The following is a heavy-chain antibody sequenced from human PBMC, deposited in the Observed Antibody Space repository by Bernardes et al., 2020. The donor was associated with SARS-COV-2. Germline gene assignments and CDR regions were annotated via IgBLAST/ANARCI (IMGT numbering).Heavy chain of an antibody. Sequence: GSLRLSFVASGFTFDDYNMYWVRQAPGKGLEWVSLITWDGSGSWYGDSVKGRFTISRDNSKNSLYLQMNSLRTEDTAFYYCAKDIEVGGVWGGMDVWGQGTTVTVSS. V-gene: IGHV3-43*01. CDR2: ITWDGSGS. D-gene: IGHD3-16*01. CDR3: AKDIEVGGVWGGMDV. CDR1: GFTFDDYN. J-gene: IGHJ6*02.